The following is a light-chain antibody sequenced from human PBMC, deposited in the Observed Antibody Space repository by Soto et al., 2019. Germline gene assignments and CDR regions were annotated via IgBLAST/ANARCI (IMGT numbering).Light chain of an antibody. CDR3: QQYNNYPRT. CDR2: DAS. J-gene: IGKJ1*01. CDR1: QSISTW. V-gene: IGKV1-5*01. Sequence: DIQMTQSPSTLSASVGDRVTITCRASQSISTWLAWCQQKPGKAPKVLIYDASTLESGVPSRFSGSGSGTEFTLTISSLQPDDFATYYCQQYNNYPRTFGQGTKVDIK.